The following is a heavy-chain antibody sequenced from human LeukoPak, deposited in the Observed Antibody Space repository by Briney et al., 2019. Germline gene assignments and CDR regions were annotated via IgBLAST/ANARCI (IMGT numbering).Heavy chain of an antibody. V-gene: IGHV3-48*01. D-gene: IGHD3-22*01. Sequence: GGSLRLSCAASGFTFSSYSMNWVRQAPGKGLEWVSYISTRSSTIYYADSVRGRFTISRDNAKNSLYLQMNSLRAEDTAVCYCVRGGSYYYDSSGYYYWGQGTLVTVSS. J-gene: IGHJ4*02. CDR2: ISTRSSTI. CDR1: GFTFSSYS. CDR3: VRGGSYYYDSSGYYY.